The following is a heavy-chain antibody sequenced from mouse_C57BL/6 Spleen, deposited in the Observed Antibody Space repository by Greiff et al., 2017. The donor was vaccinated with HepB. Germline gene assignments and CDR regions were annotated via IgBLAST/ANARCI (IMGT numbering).Heavy chain of an antibody. CDR1: GFTFTDYY. J-gene: IGHJ2*01. Sequence: EVMLVESGGGLVQPGGSLSLSCAASGFTFTDYYMSWVRQPPGKALEWLGFIRNKANGYTTEYSASVKGRFTISRDNSQSILYLQMNALRAEDSATYYCARSPYYSFDYWGQGTTLTVSS. V-gene: IGHV7-3*01. CDR2: IRNKANGYTT. CDR3: ARSPYYSFDY. D-gene: IGHD2-12*01.